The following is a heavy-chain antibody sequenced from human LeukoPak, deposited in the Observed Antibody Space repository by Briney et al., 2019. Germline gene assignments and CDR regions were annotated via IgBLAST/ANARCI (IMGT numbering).Heavy chain of an antibody. D-gene: IGHD6-13*01. CDR1: GFTFDDYA. CDR2: ISWNSGSI. CDR3: ARIYSSHAHY. J-gene: IGHJ4*02. Sequence: GGSLRLSCAASGFTFDDYAMHWVRQAPGKGLEWVSGISWNSGSIGYADSVKGRFTISRDNAKNSLYLQMNSLRAEDTAVYYCARIYSSHAHYWGQGTLVTVSS. V-gene: IGHV3-9*01.